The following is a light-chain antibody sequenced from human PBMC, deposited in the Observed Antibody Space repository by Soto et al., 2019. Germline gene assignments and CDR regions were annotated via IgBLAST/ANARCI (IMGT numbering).Light chain of an antibody. CDR2: DVS. V-gene: IGLV2-11*01. Sequence: QSALTQPRSVSGSPGQSVTISCTGTSSDVGRYNYVSWYQQHPGKAPKLMIYDVSKRPSGVPDRFSGSKSGNTASLTISGLQAEDEADYYCCSYAGTYRYVFGTGTKLTVL. J-gene: IGLJ1*01. CDR3: CSYAGTYRYV. CDR1: SSDVGRYNY.